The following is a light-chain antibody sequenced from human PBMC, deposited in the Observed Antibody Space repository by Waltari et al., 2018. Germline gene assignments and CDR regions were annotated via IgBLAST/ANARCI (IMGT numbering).Light chain of an antibody. CDR3: CAYAGSSNVV. CDR2: EVS. J-gene: IGLJ2*01. CDR1: SSDVVSLNL. V-gene: IGLV2-23*02. Sequence: QSALTQPASVSGSPGQSITISCTRTSSDVVSLNLFYWYQQHPGKAPKLIIYEVSKRPSGVSNRFSGSKSGNTASLTISELQAEDEAEYHCCAYAGSSNVVFGGGTKLTVL.